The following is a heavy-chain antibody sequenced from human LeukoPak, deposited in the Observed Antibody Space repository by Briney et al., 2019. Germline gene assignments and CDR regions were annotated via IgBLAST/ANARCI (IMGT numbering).Heavy chain of an antibody. CDR1: GGTFSSYA. Sequence: ASVKVSCKASGGTFSSYAISWLRQAPGQGLEWMGRIIPIFGTANYAQKFQGRVTITTDESTSTAYMELSSLRSEDTAVYYCARDQTLQLWYFTFDYWGQGTLVTVSS. CDR2: IIPIFGTA. D-gene: IGHD5-18*01. CDR3: ARDQTLQLWYFTFDY. V-gene: IGHV1-69*05. J-gene: IGHJ4*02.